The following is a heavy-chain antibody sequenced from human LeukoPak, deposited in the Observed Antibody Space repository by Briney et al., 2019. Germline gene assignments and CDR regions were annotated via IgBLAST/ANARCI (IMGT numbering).Heavy chain of an antibody. CDR1: GYTFTSYD. J-gene: IGHJ4*02. CDR3: ARVRRYSSSWYYFDY. CDR2: MNPNSGNT. Sequence: ASVKVSCKASGYTFTSYDINWVQQATGQGLEWMGWMNPNSGNTGYAQKFQGRVTMTRNTSISTAYMELSSLRSEDTAVYYCARVRRYSSSWYYFDYRGQGTLVTVSS. V-gene: IGHV1-8*01. D-gene: IGHD6-13*01.